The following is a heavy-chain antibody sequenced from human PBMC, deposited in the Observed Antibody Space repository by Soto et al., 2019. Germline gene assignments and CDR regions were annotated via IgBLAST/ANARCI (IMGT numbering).Heavy chain of an antibody. CDR1: GGTFSSYA. J-gene: IGHJ4*02. Sequence: SVKVSCKASGGTFSSYAISWVRQAPGQGLEWMGGIIPIFGTANYAQKFQGRVTITADESTSTAYMELSSLRSEDTAVYYCARYDSSGYHSYFDYWGQGTLVTVSS. CDR3: ARYDSSGYHSYFDY. V-gene: IGHV1-69*13. CDR2: IIPIFGTA. D-gene: IGHD3-22*01.